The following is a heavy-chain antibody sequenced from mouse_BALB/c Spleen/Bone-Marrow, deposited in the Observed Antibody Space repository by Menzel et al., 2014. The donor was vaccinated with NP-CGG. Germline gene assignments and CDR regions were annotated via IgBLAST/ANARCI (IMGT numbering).Heavy chain of an antibody. CDR1: GYTFTDYN. CDR2: INPNNGGT. J-gene: IGHJ3*01. CDR3: ARDYLFAY. D-gene: IGHD2-4*01. V-gene: IGHV1-18*01. Sequence: VQLQQSGPELVKPGASVKIPCKASGYTFTDYNMDWVKQSHGKSLEWIGDINPNNGGTIYNQKFKGKATLTVDRSSSTAYMELRSLTSEDTAVYCCARDYLFAYWGQGTLVTVSA.